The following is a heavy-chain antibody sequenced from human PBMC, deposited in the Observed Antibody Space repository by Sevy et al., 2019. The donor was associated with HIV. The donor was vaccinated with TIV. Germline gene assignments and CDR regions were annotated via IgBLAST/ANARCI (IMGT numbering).Heavy chain of an antibody. D-gene: IGHD3-3*01. CDR1: GGTFSSYA. J-gene: IGHJ5*02. CDR2: IIPIFGTA. V-gene: IGHV1-69*13. Sequence: VKVSCKASGGTFSSYAISWVRQAPRQGLERRGGIIPIFGTANYSQKFQGRVTITADGSTSTAYMELSVLRSEDTAVYYCARHGPEGNYYFWSGYYTVNWFDPWGQGTLVTVSS. CDR3: ARHGPEGNYYFWSGYYTVNWFDP.